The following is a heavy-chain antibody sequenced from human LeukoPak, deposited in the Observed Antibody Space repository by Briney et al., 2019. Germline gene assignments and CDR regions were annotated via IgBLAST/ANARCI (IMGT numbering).Heavy chain of an antibody. CDR1: GFTFSSYA. CDR3: ATPLRYQLLYDNP. J-gene: IGHJ5*02. V-gene: IGHV3-30-3*01. CDR2: ISYDGSNK. Sequence: GRSLRLSCAASGFTFSSYAMHWVRQAPGKGLEWVAVISYDGSNKYYADSVKGRFTISRDNSKNTLYLQMNSLRAEDTAVYYCATPLRYQLLYDNPWGQGTLVTVSS. D-gene: IGHD2-2*02.